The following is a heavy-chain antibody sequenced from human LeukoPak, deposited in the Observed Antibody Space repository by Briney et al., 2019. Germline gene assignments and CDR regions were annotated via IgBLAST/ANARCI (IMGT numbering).Heavy chain of an antibody. CDR1: GFTVTNNY. V-gene: IGHV4-30-4*08. J-gene: IGHJ4*02. CDR2: IYYSGNT. CDR3: ASVPASGSGTYYSDY. D-gene: IGHD3-10*01. Sequence: LRLSCAASGFTVTNNYMSWVRQPPGKGLEWIGYIYYSGNTYYNPSLKSRVTMSVDTSENQFSLKLYSVTAADTAVYYCASVPASGSGTYYSDYWGQGTLVTVSS.